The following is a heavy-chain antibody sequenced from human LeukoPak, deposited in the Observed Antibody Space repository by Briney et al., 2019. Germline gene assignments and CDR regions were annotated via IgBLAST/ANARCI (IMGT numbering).Heavy chain of an antibody. CDR2: ISSGSSFI. CDR1: GFTFGSYA. D-gene: IGHD3-16*01. J-gene: IGHJ5*02. Sequence: GGSLRLSCAASGFTFGSYAMNWVRQAPGMGLEWVSSISSGSSFIYYADSVKGRFTISRDNAKNSLYLQMNSLRAVDTAIYYCARDQGGERWFDPWGQGTLVTVSS. V-gene: IGHV3-21*01. CDR3: ARDQGGERWFDP.